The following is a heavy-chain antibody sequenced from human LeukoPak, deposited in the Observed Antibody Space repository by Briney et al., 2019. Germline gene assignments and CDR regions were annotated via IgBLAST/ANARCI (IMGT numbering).Heavy chain of an antibody. Sequence: SETLSLTCAVSGYSISSGYYWGWIRQPPGKGLEWIGSIYHSGSTYYNPSLKSRVTISVDTSKNQFSLKLSSVTAADTAVYYCARDRDYGSGSYYDDWGQGTLVTVSS. CDR3: ARDRDYGSGSYYDD. V-gene: IGHV4-38-2*02. CDR1: GYSISSGYY. J-gene: IGHJ4*02. CDR2: IYHSGST. D-gene: IGHD3-10*01.